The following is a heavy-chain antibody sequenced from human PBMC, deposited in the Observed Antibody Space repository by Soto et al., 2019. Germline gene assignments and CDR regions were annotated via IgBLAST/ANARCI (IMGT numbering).Heavy chain of an antibody. V-gene: IGHV1-46*01. Sequence: GASVKVSCKASGYSFTRYYMQWVRQAPGQGLEWMGIINPSGGTTSYAQKFQGRVTMTRDTSTSTVYMELSSLRSEDTAVYYCARAPNINHYYDFWSGYYPSGMDVWGQGTTVTVSS. CDR1: GYSFTRYY. CDR3: ARAPNINHYYDFWSGYYPSGMDV. CDR2: INPSGGTT. D-gene: IGHD3-3*01. J-gene: IGHJ6*02.